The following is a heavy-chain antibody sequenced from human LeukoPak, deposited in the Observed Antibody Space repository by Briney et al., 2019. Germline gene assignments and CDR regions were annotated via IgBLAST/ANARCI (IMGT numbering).Heavy chain of an antibody. CDR2: IYSGGST. V-gene: IGHV3-53*05. J-gene: IGHJ4*02. D-gene: IGHD1-26*01. CDR3: AKDAKSVIVGGTIDY. Sequence: LTGGSLRLSCAASGFSVSSNHMSWVRQAPGKGLEWVSVIYSGGSTYYADSVKGRFTISRDNSKNTLYLQMNSLRPEDMALYYCAKDAKSVIVGGTIDYLGQGTLVTVSS. CDR1: GFSVSSNH.